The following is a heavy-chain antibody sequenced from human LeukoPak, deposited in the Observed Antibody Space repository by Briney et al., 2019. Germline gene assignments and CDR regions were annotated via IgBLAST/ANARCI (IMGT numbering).Heavy chain of an antibody. CDR3: ARDRQLAFKDPFDY. CDR2: ISYDGSNK. Sequence: PGRSLRLSCAASGFTFSSYAMHWVRQAPGKGLEWVAVISYDGSNKYYADSVKGRFTISRDNSKNTLYLQMNSLRAEDTAVYYCARDRQLAFKDPFDYWGQGTLVTVSS. CDR1: GFTFSSYA. D-gene: IGHD6-13*01. V-gene: IGHV3-30*04. J-gene: IGHJ4*02.